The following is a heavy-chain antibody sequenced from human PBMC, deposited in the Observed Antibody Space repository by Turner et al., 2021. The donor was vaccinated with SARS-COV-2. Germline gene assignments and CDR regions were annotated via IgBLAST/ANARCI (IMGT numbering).Heavy chain of an antibody. D-gene: IGHD3-22*01. CDR2: ISSSSSDR. V-gene: IGHV3-21*01. CDR1: GFTFSSYS. CDR3: ARARWDYYDSSGYYPNAFDI. Sequence: EVQLVESGGGLVKPGGSLRLSCAASGFTFSSYSMNWVRQAPGKGLEWFSSISSSSSDRDYADSVKGRFTISRDNDKNSLYLQMNSLKAEDTAVYYCARARWDYYDSSGYYPNAFDIWGQGTMVTVSS. J-gene: IGHJ3*02.